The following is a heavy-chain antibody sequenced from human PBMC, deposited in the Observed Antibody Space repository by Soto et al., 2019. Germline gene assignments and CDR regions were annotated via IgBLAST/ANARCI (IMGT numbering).Heavy chain of an antibody. D-gene: IGHD6-19*01. J-gene: IGHJ6*02. Sequence: QVQLVQSGAEVKKPGASVKVSCKASGYTFTGYYMHWVRQAPGQGHEWMGWINPNSGGTNYAQKFQGWVTMTSDTSISTAYMELSRLRSDDTAVYYCARDRVAGTEYYYYYGMDVWGQGTTVTVSS. CDR3: ARDRVAGTEYYYYYGMDV. V-gene: IGHV1-2*04. CDR1: GYTFTGYY. CDR2: INPNSGGT.